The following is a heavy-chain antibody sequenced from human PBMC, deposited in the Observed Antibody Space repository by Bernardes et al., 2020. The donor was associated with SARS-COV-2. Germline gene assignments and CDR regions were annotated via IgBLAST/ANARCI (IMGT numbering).Heavy chain of an antibody. D-gene: IGHD5-18*01. CDR1: GFTFSSYW. CDR2: IKQDGSEK. J-gene: IGHJ4*02. CDR3: ARGWIQLWPFDF. V-gene: IGHV3-7*01. Sequence: GWSLRLSCAASGFTFSSYWMSWVRQAPGKGLEWVANIKQDGSEKYYVDSVKGRFTISRDNAKNSLYLQMNSLRVEDTAVYYCARGWIQLWPFDFWGQGTLVTVSS.